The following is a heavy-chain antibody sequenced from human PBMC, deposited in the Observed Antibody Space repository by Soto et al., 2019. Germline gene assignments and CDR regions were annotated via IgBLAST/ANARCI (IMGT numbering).Heavy chain of an antibody. CDR3: ARDREAARPGWFDP. V-gene: IGHV1-18*04. J-gene: IGHJ5*02. Sequence: QVPLVQSGAEVKKPGASVKVSCKASGYTFTTYGLSWVRQAPGQGLEWMGWISAYNGNTNYARKFQGRVTMTTDTSTSTAYMELRSLRSDDTAVYYCARDREAARPGWFDPWGQGTLVTVSS. CDR2: ISAYNGNT. CDR1: GYTFTTYG. D-gene: IGHD6-6*01.